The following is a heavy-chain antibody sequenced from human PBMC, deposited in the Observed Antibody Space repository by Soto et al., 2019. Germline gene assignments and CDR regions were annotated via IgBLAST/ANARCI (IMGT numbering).Heavy chain of an antibody. CDR2: ISGNGEVI. CDR3: ARDVDADFRTDFDY. Sequence: GSLRLSCAASGFTFSDYYIHWIRRAPGKGLEWISYISGNGEVIQYAASARGRFTISRDNAENSVYLEMESLGDEDTALYYCARDVDADFRTDFDYWGRGTLVTVSS. D-gene: IGHD4-17*01. V-gene: IGHV3-11*01. J-gene: IGHJ4*02. CDR1: GFTFSDYY.